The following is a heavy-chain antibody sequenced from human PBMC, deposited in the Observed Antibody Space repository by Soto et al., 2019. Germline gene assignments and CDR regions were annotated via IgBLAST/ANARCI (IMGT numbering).Heavy chain of an antibody. Sequence: EVQLVESGGGLVQPGGSLRLSCAASGFTFSSYSMNWVRQAPGKGLEWVSYISSSSSTIYYADSVKGRFTISRDNGKNSVDLQRNSLRAEDTAVYYCGRVFEQWLVSYGYGMDVGGQGNTVTVSS. CDR1: GFTFSSYS. J-gene: IGHJ6*02. D-gene: IGHD6-19*01. V-gene: IGHV3-48*01. CDR3: GRVFEQWLVSYGYGMDV. CDR2: ISSSSSTI.